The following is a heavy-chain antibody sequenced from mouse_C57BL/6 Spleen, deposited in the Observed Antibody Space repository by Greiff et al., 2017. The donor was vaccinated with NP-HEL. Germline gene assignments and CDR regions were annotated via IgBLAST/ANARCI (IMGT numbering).Heavy chain of an antibody. Sequence: VHLVESGAELVKPGASVKLSCKASGYTFTEYTIHWVKQRSGQGLEWIGWFYPGSGSIKYNEKFKDKATLTADKSSSTVYMELSRLTSEDSAVYFCARHEEGYYYGSSSIAYWGQGTLVTVSA. V-gene: IGHV1-62-2*01. J-gene: IGHJ3*01. CDR3: ARHEEGYYYGSSSIAY. D-gene: IGHD1-1*01. CDR2: FYPGSGSI. CDR1: GYTFTEYT.